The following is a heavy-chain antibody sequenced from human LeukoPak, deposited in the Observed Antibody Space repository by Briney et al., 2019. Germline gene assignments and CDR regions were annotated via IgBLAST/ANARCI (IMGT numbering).Heavy chain of an antibody. J-gene: IGHJ4*02. CDR3: AKERAGYTNPYYFDY. CDR1: GFTFSTYA. CDR2: ISGSGANT. D-gene: IGHD3-16*02. V-gene: IGHV3-23*01. Sequence: GGSLRLSCAASGFTFSTYAMSWVRQAPGKGLEWVSPISGSGANTYYADSVRGRFTISRDNSKNTLYMHMNSQRAEDTAGYYGAKERAGYTNPYYFDYWGQGTLVTVSS.